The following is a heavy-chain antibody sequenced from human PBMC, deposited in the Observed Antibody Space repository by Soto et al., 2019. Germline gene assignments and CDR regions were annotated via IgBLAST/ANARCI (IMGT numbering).Heavy chain of an antibody. CDR3: ARAMYLNWNDY. Sequence: PSETLSLTCAVYGGSFSGYYWSWIRQPPGKGLEWIGEINHSGSTNYNPSLKSRVTISVDTSKNQFSLKLSSVTAVDTAVYYCARAMYLNWNDYWGQGTLVTVSS. CDR2: INHSGST. V-gene: IGHV4-34*01. D-gene: IGHD1-1*01. CDR1: GGSFSGYY. J-gene: IGHJ4*02.